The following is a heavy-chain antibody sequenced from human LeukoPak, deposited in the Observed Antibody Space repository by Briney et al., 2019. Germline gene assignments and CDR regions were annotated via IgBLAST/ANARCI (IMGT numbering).Heavy chain of an antibody. J-gene: IGHJ4*02. V-gene: IGHV1-2*02. D-gene: IGHD4-17*01. CDR3: ARDRGDYGSSNLWDFDY. Sequence: GASVTVSCKASGYTFTNYIISWVRQAPGQGLEWMGWINPNSGGKNYAQKFQGRVSMTRDTSISTAYMELSRLRSDDTAVYYCARDRGDYGSSNLWDFDYWGQATLVTVSS. CDR1: GYTFTNYI. CDR2: INPNSGGK.